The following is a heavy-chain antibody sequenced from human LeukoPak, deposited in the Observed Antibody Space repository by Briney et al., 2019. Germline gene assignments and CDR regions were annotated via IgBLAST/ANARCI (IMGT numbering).Heavy chain of an antibody. CDR2: IIPIFGTA. CDR1: GGTFSSYA. D-gene: IGHD5-18*01. J-gene: IGHJ4*02. CDR3: ARALKDTAMVIGDY. Sequence: ASVKVSCKASGGTFSSYAISWVRQAPGQGLEWMGGIIPIFGTANYAQKFQGRVTITTDESTSTAYMELSSLRSEDTAVYHCARALKDTAMVIGDYWGQGTLVTVSS. V-gene: IGHV1-69*05.